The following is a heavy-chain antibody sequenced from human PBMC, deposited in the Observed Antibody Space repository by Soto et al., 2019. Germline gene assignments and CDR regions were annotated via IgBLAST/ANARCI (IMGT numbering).Heavy chain of an antibody. V-gene: IGHV3-30-3*01. D-gene: IGHD6-13*01. J-gene: IGHJ4*02. CDR3: ARDPQYVSSSWYWGGYYFDY. Sequence: QVQLVESGGGVVQPGRSLRLSCAASGFTFSNYAMHWVRQAPGKGLEWVAVISYDGSNKYYADSVKGRFTISRDNSKNTLYLQMNSLRLEDTAVYYCARDPQYVSSSWYWGGYYFDYWGQGTLVTVSS. CDR1: GFTFSNYA. CDR2: ISYDGSNK.